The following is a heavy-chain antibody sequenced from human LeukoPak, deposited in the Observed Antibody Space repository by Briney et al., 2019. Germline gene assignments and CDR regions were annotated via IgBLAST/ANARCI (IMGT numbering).Heavy chain of an antibody. CDR3: ARVGRYYDYVWGSYRPPNYYYYYMDV. Sequence: PSETLSLTCAVYGGSFSGYYWSWIRQPPGKGLEWIGEINHSGSTNYNPSLKSRVTISVDTSKNQFPLKLSSVTAADTAVYYCARVGRYYDYVWGSYRPPNYYYYYMDVWGKGTTVTISS. CDR1: GGSFSGYY. D-gene: IGHD3-16*02. V-gene: IGHV4-34*01. CDR2: INHSGST. J-gene: IGHJ6*03.